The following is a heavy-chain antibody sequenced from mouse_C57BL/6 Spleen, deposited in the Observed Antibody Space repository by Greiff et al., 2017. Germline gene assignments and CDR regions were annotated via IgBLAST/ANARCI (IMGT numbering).Heavy chain of an antibody. Sequence: VQLKQSGPELVKPGASVKIPCKASGYTFTDYNMDWVKQSHGKSLEWIGDINPNNGGTIYNQKFKGKATLTVDKSSSTAYMELRSLTSEDTAVYYCARPDYYGSSYGYWGQGTTLTVSS. D-gene: IGHD1-1*01. CDR3: ARPDYYGSSYGY. CDR2: INPNNGGT. V-gene: IGHV1-18*01. CDR1: GYTFTDYN. J-gene: IGHJ2*01.